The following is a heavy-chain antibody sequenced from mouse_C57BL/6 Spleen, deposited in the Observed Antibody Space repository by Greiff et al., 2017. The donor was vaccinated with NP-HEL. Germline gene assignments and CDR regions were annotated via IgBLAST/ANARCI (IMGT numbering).Heavy chain of an antibody. V-gene: IGHV1-53*01. CDR2: INPSNGGT. CDR3: ARYFYYDYDPHWYFDV. J-gene: IGHJ1*03. CDR1: GYTFTSYW. Sequence: QVQLQQSGTELVKPGASVKLSCKASGYTFTSYWMHWVKQRPGQGLEWIGNINPSNGGTNYNEKFKSKATLTVDKSSSTAYMQLSSLTSEDSAVYYCARYFYYDYDPHWYFDVWGTGTTVTVSS. D-gene: IGHD2-4*01.